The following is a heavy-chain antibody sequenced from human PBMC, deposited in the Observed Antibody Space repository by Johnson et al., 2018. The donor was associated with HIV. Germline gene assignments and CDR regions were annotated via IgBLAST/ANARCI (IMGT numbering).Heavy chain of an antibody. J-gene: IGHJ3*01. CDR3: AREDLYDL. Sequence: VQLVESGGGVVQPGRSLRLSCAASGFTFTSYAMHWVRQAPGKGLEWVAVVSYDGSTKYYADSVKGRFTISRDNSENTLYLQMNSLRPEDTAVYYCAREDLYDLGGQGIMVTVSS. CDR1: GFTFTSYA. V-gene: IGHV3-30*04. D-gene: IGHD1-1*01. CDR2: VSYDGSTK.